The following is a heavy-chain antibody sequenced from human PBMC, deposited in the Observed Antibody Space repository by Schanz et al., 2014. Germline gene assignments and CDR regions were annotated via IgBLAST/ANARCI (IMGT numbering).Heavy chain of an antibody. J-gene: IGHJ4*02. D-gene: IGHD2-2*01. Sequence: VQLVESGGGLVKRGGSLRLSCAASGFTFSSYGMHWVRQAPGKGLEWVAAMSYDGSIKYYGDSVKGRFTISRDNSKNTLYLHMNTLRSEDTAVYYCAKDSTHIDIVLVPTAIDYWGQGTLVTVSS. CDR3: AKDSTHIDIVLVPTAIDY. V-gene: IGHV3-30*18. CDR1: GFTFSSYG. CDR2: MSYDGSIK.